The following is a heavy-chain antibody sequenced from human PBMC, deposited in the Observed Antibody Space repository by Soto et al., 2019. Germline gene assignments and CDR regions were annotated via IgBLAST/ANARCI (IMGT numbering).Heavy chain of an antibody. D-gene: IGHD3-10*01. V-gene: IGHV3-74*01. CDR2: INTDGSIT. CDR3: TRSYYGSGYYGSFDY. J-gene: IGHJ4*02. CDR1: GFMFSTYW. Sequence: GGSLRLSCAASGFMFSTYWMHWVRQAPGKGLVWVSRINTDGSITTYADSVKGRFTISRDNAKNTLYLQMNSLRAEDTAVYYCTRSYYGSGYYGSFDYWGQGTPVTVSS.